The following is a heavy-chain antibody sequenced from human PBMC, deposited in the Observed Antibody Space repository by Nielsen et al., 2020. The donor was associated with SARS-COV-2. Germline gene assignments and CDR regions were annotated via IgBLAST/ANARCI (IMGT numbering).Heavy chain of an antibody. CDR2: IYTSGST. CDR3: ARIYSSGWYGMDV. J-gene: IGHJ6*02. CDR1: GGSISSGSYY. D-gene: IGHD6-19*01. V-gene: IGHV4-61*02. Sequence: SETLSLTCTVSGGSISSGSYYWNWIRQPAGKGLEWIGRIYTSGSTNYNPSLKSRVTISVDTSKNQFSLRPSSVTAADTAVYYCARIYSSGWYGMDVWGQGTTVTVSS.